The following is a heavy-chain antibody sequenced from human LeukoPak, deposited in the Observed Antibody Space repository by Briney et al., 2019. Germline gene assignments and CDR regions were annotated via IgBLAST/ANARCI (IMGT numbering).Heavy chain of an antibody. D-gene: IGHD2-2*01. V-gene: IGHV4-34*01. Sequence: SETLSLTCAVYGGSFSGYYWSWIRQPPGKGLEWIGEINHSGSTNYNPSLKSRVTISVDTSKNQFSLKLSSVTAADTAVYYCARGLYCSSTSCYDFQHWGQGTLVTVSS. CDR2: INHSGST. J-gene: IGHJ1*01. CDR1: GGSFSGYY. CDR3: ARGLYCSSTSCYDFQH.